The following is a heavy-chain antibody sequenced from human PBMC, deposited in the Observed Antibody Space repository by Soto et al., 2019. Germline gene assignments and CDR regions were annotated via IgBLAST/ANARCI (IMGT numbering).Heavy chain of an antibody. CDR1: GFTFSSYG. J-gene: IGHJ4*01. V-gene: IGHV3-30*18. D-gene: IGHD4-17*01. CDR2: ISYDGSNK. Sequence: QVQLVESGGGVVQPGRSLRLSCAASGFTFSSYGMHWVRQAPGKGLEWVAVISYDGSNKYYADSVKGRFTISRDNSKNPLYRQMTSRGAEDRAVYYCAKAGDYADDAYWGQEPWSPSPQ. CDR3: AKAGDYADDAY.